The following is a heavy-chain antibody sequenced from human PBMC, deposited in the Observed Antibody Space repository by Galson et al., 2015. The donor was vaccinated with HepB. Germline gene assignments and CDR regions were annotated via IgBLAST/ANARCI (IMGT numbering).Heavy chain of an antibody. V-gene: IGHV1-58*02. CDR3: AASVVTAANRHYGMDV. D-gene: IGHD2-2*01. CDR2: IVVGSGNT. Sequence: SVKVSCKASGFTFTSSAMQWVRQARGQRLEWVGWIVVGSGNTNYAQKFQETVTITRDMSTSTAYMELSSLRSEDTAVYYCAASVVTAANRHYGMDVWGQGTTVTVSS. CDR1: GFTFTSSA. J-gene: IGHJ6*02.